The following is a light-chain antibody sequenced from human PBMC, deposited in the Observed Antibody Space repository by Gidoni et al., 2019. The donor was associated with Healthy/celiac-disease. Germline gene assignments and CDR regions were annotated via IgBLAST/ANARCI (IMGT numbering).Light chain of an antibody. Sequence: DIHMTQSPSSLSASVGDRVTITCQASQDISNYLNWYQQKPGKAPKLLIYDASNLETGVPSRFSGSGSGTDFTFTSSSLQPEDIATYYCQQYDNLPRTFGQGTKVEIK. CDR2: DAS. CDR3: QQYDNLPRT. J-gene: IGKJ1*01. V-gene: IGKV1-33*01. CDR1: QDISNY.